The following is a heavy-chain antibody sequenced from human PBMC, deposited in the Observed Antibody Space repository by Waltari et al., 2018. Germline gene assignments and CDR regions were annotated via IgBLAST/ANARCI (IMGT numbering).Heavy chain of an antibody. D-gene: IGHD2-8*01. Sequence: QVQLVQSGAAVKKPGSSVKVSCKASGGTFSSYAISWVRQAPGQGLEWMGMLIPIFGTANYAQKVQGRVTITADKSTSTAYMELSSLRSEDTAVYYCARVGDCTNGVCYKALDYWGQGTLVTVSS. CDR1: GGTFSSYA. CDR3: ARVGDCTNGVCYKALDY. J-gene: IGHJ4*02. V-gene: IGHV1-69*13. CDR2: LIPIFGTA.